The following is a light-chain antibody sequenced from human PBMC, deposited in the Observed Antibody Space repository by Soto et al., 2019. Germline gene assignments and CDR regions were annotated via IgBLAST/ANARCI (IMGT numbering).Light chain of an antibody. CDR2: SGD. CDR3: AAWDDNLNGPL. Sequence: QSVLTQPRSLSGTPGQRVTISCSGSNSNIGRYSVNWYQHFPGTAPKILIYSGDERPSGVPDRFSGSKSGTSASLAISGLQSEDEAEYYCAAWDDNLNGPLFGGGTQLTVL. CDR1: NSNIGRYS. V-gene: IGLV1-44*01. J-gene: IGLJ3*02.